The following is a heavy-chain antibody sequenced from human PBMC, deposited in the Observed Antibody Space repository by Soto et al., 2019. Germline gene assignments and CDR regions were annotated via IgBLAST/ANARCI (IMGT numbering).Heavy chain of an antibody. V-gene: IGHV3-66*01. D-gene: IGHD3-22*01. CDR2: IYSGGYT. Sequence: PGGSLRLSCAASGFDVSNTDMSWVRQAPGKGLEWVSVIYSGGYTNYADSVKGRFIVSRDSPKNILYLQMDSLRAEDTAVYYCASEAIIVIAAPEYYFDYWGQGTLVTVSS. J-gene: IGHJ4*02. CDR3: ASEAIIVIAAPEYYFDY. CDR1: GFDVSNTD.